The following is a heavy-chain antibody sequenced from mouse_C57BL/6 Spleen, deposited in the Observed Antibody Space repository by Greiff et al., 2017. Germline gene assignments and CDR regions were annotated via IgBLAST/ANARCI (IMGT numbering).Heavy chain of an antibody. V-gene: IGHV14-4*01. D-gene: IGHD4-1*01. CDR2: IDPENGDT. CDR1: GFNIKDDY. J-gene: IGHJ3*01. Sequence: VQLQQSGAELVRPGASVKLSCTASGFNIKDDYMHWVKQRPEQGLEWIGWIDPENGDTEYASKFQGKATITADTSSNTAYLQLSSLTSEDTAVYDCTLWAWFAYWGQGTLVTVSA. CDR3: TLWAWFAY.